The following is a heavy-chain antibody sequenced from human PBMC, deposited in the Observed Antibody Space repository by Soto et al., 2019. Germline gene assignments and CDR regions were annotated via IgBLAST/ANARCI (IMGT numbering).Heavy chain of an antibody. Sequence: SETLSLTCTVSGGSISSSSYYWGWIRQPPGKGLEWIGSIYYSGSTYYNPSLKSRVTISVDTSKNQFSLKLSSVTAADTAVYYCAIPPRRVRGVITNWFDPWGQGTLVTVSS. CDR1: GGSISSSSYY. CDR2: IYYSGST. V-gene: IGHV4-39*01. J-gene: IGHJ5*02. D-gene: IGHD3-10*01. CDR3: AIPPRRVRGVITNWFDP.